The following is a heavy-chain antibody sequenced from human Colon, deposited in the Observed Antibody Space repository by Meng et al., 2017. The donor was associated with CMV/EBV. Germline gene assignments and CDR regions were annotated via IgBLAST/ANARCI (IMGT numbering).Heavy chain of an antibody. J-gene: IGHJ4*02. D-gene: IGHD1-26*01. V-gene: IGHV1-2*02. CDR2: INPITGGT. Sequence: LGQSGAEVKKPGASVKVSGKASGYTFTGYFMYWVRQAPGQGLEWLGVINPITGGTNYAQKFQGRVTMTRDTSMNTAYMELSRLRSDDTAVYYCASLSGGDFDYWGQGTLVTVSS. CDR1: GYTFTGYF. CDR3: ASLSGGDFDY.